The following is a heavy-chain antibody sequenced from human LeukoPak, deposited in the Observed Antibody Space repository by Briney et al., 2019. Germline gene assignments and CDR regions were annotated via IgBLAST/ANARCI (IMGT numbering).Heavy chain of an antibody. CDR2: ISSSDNII. J-gene: IGHJ4*02. CDR3: ATDSTSLEGDDY. CDR1: GFILSDYY. V-gene: IGHV3-11*04. Sequence: GGSLRLSCAASGFILSDYYMTWIRQAPGKGLEWVSYISSSDNIIDYADSVEGRFTISRGNAKNSLYLQMNSLRAEDTAVYYCATDSTSLEGDDYWGQGTLVTVSS. D-gene: IGHD2-2*01.